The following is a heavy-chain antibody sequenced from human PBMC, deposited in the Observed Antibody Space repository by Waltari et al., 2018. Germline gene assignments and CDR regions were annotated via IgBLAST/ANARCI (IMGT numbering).Heavy chain of an antibody. V-gene: IGHV1-46*01. Sequence: QLQLVQSGAEVQKPGASVKVSCKPSGYPFTTYYMHWVRQAPGQGLEWMGIINPSGGSTSYAQKFQGRVTMTRDTSTSTVYMELSSLRSEDTAVYYCARERRDYYDSSGYDYWGQGTLVTVSS. CDR1: GYPFTTYY. CDR2: INPSGGST. CDR3: ARERRDYYDSSGYDY. D-gene: IGHD3-22*01. J-gene: IGHJ4*02.